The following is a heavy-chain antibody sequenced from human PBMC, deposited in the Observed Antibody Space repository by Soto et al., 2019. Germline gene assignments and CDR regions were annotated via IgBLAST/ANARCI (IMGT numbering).Heavy chain of an antibody. Sequence: TGGSLRLSCAASGFTFSNCAMSWVRQAPGKGLEWVSGISGTGRSTFYADSVKDRFTISRDNSKNTVYLQMTSLRAEDTAVYYCAKGNTSGWYFFDYWGQGTLVTVPQ. V-gene: IGHV3-23*01. D-gene: IGHD6-19*01. CDR1: GFTFSNCA. J-gene: IGHJ4*02. CDR2: ISGTGRST. CDR3: AKGNTSGWYFFDY.